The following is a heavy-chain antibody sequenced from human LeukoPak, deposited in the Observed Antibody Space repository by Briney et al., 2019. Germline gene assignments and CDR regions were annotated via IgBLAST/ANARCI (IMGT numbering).Heavy chain of an antibody. V-gene: IGHV4-31*03. J-gene: IGHJ6*02. CDR3: ARDSVGIAAADYGMDV. Sequence: SETLSLTCTVSGGSISSGGYYWSWIRQHPGKGLEWIGYIFYSGSTYYNPSLKSRVTISVDTSKNQFSLKLSSVTAADTAVYYCARDSVGIAAADYGMDVWGQGTTVTVSS. CDR1: GGSISSGGYY. CDR2: IFYSGST. D-gene: IGHD6-13*01.